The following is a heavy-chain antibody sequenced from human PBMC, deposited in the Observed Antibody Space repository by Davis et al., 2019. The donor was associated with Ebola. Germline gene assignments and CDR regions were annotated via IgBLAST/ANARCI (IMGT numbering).Heavy chain of an antibody. Sequence: PGGSLRLSCAASGFTFSSYWMHWVRQAPGKGLVWVSRINPDGCFIDYADSVKGRFSISRDSTSNTLYLQMNSLRAEDTAVYFCARSSYYPDYWGQGTLVTVSS. CDR1: GFTFSSYW. D-gene: IGHD3-22*01. CDR3: ARSSYYPDY. CDR2: INPDGCFI. V-gene: IGHV3-74*01. J-gene: IGHJ4*02.